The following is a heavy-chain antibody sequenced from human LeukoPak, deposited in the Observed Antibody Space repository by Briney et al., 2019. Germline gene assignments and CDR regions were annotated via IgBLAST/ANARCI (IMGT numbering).Heavy chain of an antibody. CDR2: ISSSNSYI. D-gene: IGHD1-26*01. J-gene: IGHJ4*02. Sequence: PGGSLRLSCAASGFTFSSYSMNWVRQAPGKGLEWVSSISSSNSYIYYADSVKGRFTISRDNAKNSLYLQMNSLRAEDTAVYYCARTSGSYRNFDYWGQGTLVTVSS. CDR1: GFTFSSYS. V-gene: IGHV3-21*01. CDR3: ARTSGSYRNFDY.